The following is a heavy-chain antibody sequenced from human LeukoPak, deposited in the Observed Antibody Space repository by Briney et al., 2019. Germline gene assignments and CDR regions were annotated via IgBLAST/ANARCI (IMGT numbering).Heavy chain of an antibody. CDR1: GFTFDDYA. Sequence: PGGSLRLSCAASGFTFDDYAMHWVRLAPGKGLEWVSLISGDGGTTYSADSVKGRFTISSDNSKNSLYLQMSSLRTEDTALYYCAKDEGRCLDYWGQGTLVTVSS. CDR2: ISGDGGTT. D-gene: IGHD2-15*01. CDR3: AKDEGRCLDY. V-gene: IGHV3-43*02. J-gene: IGHJ4*02.